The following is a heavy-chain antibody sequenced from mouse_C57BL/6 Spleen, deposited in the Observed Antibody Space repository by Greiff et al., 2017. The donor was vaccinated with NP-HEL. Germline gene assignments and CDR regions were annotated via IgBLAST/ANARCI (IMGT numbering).Heavy chain of an antibody. D-gene: IGHD1-1*01. CDR1: GYTFTDYN. V-gene: IGHV1-18*01. CDR2: INPNNGGT. Sequence: EVKLQESGPELVKPGASVKIPCKASGYTFTDYNMDWVKQSHGKSLEWIGDINPNNGGTIYNQKFKGKATLTVDKSSSTAYMELRSLTSEDTAVYYCATITTVVATDAMDYWGQGTSVTVSS. J-gene: IGHJ4*01. CDR3: ATITTVVATDAMDY.